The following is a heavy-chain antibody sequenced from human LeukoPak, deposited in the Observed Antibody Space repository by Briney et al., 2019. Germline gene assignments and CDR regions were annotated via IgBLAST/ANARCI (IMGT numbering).Heavy chain of an antibody. CDR2: ISGSGGST. CDR3: ARLGSTWYPDS. V-gene: IGHV3-23*01. Sequence: GGSLRLSCAASGFTFSSYGMSWVRQAPGKGLEWVSGISGSGGSTYYAGSVKGRFTISRSNSKNTLSLQMDSLKVDDTAVYYCARLGSTWYPDSWGQGTLVTVSS. CDR1: GFTFSSYG. D-gene: IGHD6-13*01. J-gene: IGHJ5*02.